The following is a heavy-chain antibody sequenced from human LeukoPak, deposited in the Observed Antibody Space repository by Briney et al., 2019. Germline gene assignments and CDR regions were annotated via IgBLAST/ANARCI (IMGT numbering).Heavy chain of an antibody. CDR1: GFTFSSFW. Sequence: PGGSLRLSCVGSGFTFSSFWTTWVRQAPGKGLEWVANIRPDGSEKHYVDSVKVRFTISRDNAKNSLYLQMNSLRAEDTAVYYCARGRGSDYWGQGTLVTV. CDR3: ARGRGSDY. J-gene: IGHJ4*02. V-gene: IGHV3-7*01. CDR2: IRPDGSEK. D-gene: IGHD3-10*01.